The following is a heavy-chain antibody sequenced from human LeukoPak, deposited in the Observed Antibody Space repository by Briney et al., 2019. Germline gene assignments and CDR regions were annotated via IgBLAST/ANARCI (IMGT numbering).Heavy chain of an antibody. D-gene: IGHD6-13*01. J-gene: IGHJ4*02. CDR2: IRYDGSNK. CDR1: GFTFSSYG. CDR3: AKDIIRGSSWYSYYFDY. V-gene: IGHV3-30*02. Sequence: GGPLRLSCAASGFTFSSYGMHWVRQAPGKGLEWVAFIRYDGSNKYYADSVKGRFTISRDNSKNTLYLQMNSLRAEDTAVYYCAKDIIRGSSWYSYYFDYWGQGTLVTVSS.